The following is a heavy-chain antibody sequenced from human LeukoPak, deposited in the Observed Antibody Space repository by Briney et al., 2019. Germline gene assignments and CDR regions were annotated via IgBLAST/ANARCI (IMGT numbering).Heavy chain of an antibody. CDR1: GGSISSSSYY. CDR2: IYYSGST. V-gene: IGHV4-39*01. Sequence: SETLSLTCTVSGGSISSSSYYWGWIRQPPGKGLEWIGSIYYSGSTYYNTSLKSRVTMSVDTSKNQFSLNLSSVTAADTAVYYCARYYDFWSGSGYFDNWGQGTVVTVPS. CDR3: ARYYDFWSGSGYFDN. D-gene: IGHD3-3*01. J-gene: IGHJ4*02.